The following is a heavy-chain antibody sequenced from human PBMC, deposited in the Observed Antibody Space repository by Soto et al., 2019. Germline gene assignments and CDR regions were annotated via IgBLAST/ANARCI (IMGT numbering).Heavy chain of an antibody. J-gene: IGHJ4*02. Sequence: QVQVVESGGGVVQPGTSLRLSCAASGFTFSNFGMHWVRQAPGKGLEWVAVIWHDGKNKYYADSVEGRFAISRDNSKNTLNLQMNSLRAEDTAVYYCARDPGKGEDIDYWGQGTLVIVSS. CDR3: ARDPGKGEDIDY. V-gene: IGHV3-33*01. CDR2: IWHDGKNK. CDR1: GFTFSNFG.